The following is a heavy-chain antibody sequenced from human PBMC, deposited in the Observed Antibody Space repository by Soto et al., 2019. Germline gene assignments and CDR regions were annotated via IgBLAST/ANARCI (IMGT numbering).Heavy chain of an antibody. J-gene: IGHJ5*02. CDR2: IGGSGGRT. Sequence: GGSLRLSCAASGFTFSSYWMSWVRQAPGKGLEWVSGIGGSGGRTYYADSVKGRFTISRDNSKNTLYLQMSSLSAEDTAIYYCAKDRAFWFGEGGWFDPWGQGTLVIVSS. CDR1: GFTFSSYW. V-gene: IGHV3-23*01. D-gene: IGHD3-10*01. CDR3: AKDRAFWFGEGGWFDP.